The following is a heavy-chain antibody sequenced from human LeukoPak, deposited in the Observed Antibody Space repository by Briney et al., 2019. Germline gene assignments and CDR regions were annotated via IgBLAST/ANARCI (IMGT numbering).Heavy chain of an antibody. Sequence: GGSLRLSCAASGFTFNNYAMSWVRQAPGKGLEWVSVIYSGGSTYYADSVKGRFTISRDNSKNTLYLQMNSLRAEDTAVYYCARGGHFGGYYFDYWGQGTLVTVSS. D-gene: IGHD4-23*01. J-gene: IGHJ4*02. CDR2: IYSGGST. CDR1: GFTFNNYA. V-gene: IGHV3-53*01. CDR3: ARGGHFGGYYFDY.